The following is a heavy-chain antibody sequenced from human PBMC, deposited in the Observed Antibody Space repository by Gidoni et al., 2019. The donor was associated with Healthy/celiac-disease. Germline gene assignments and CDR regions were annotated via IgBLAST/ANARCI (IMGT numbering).Heavy chain of an antibody. J-gene: IGHJ4*02. CDR3: ARDNPTDYYDSSGYDY. V-gene: IGHV3-21*01. CDR2: ISSSSSYI. Sequence: EVQLVESGGGLVKPGGSLRLSCPASGFTFSSYSMNWVRQAPGKGLEWVSSISSSSSYIYYADSVKGRFTISRDNAKNSLYLQMNSLRAEDTAVYYCARDNPTDYYDSSGYDYWGQGTLVTVSS. D-gene: IGHD3-22*01. CDR1: GFTFSSYS.